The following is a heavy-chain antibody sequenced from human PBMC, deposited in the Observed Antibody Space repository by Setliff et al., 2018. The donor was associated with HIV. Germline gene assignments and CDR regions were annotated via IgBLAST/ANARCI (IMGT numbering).Heavy chain of an antibody. CDR1: GVSISNYY. V-gene: IGHV4-4*09. CDR3: ARSPSYGSSWEYYFDY. CDR2: IFTSGDT. J-gene: IGHJ4*02. Sequence: SETLSLTCTVSGVSISNYYWNWIRQPPGKGLEWIGYIFTSGDTNYNPSLRSRVTLSVDTSKNQVSLKLGSVTAADTAVYFCARSPSYGSSWEYYFDYWGQGILVTVSS. D-gene: IGHD6-13*01.